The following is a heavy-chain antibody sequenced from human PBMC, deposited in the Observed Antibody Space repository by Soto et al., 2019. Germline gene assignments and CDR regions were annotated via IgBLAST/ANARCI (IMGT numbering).Heavy chain of an antibody. D-gene: IGHD5-18*01. CDR1: GFTFSSYG. J-gene: IGHJ5*02. CDR3: ANPDYSYDWFDP. V-gene: IGHV3-30*18. Sequence: GGSLRLSCVASGFTFSSYGMHWVRQAPGKGLEWVAVISYDGSNKYYADSVKGRFTISRDNSKNTLYLQMNSLRAEDTAVYYCANPDYSYDWFDPWGQGTLVTVSS. CDR2: ISYDGSNK.